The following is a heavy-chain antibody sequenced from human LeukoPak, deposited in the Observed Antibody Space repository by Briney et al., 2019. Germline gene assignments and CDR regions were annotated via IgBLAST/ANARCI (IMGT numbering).Heavy chain of an antibody. J-gene: IGHJ4*02. Sequence: GGSLRLSCAASGFTFSSYAMRWVRQAPGKGLEWGSAISGSGGGTYYADSVKSRFAISRDNSKNTLNLQLNSLRAEKTAVYYCASQKESFYDSSGNCWGQGTLVTVSS. CDR2: ISGSGGGT. CDR1: GFTFSSYA. D-gene: IGHD3-22*01. CDR3: ASQKESFYDSSGNC. V-gene: IGHV3-23*01.